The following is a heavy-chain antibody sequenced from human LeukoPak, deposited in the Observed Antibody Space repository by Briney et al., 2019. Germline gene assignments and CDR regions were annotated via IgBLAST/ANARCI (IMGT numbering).Heavy chain of an antibody. V-gene: IGHV3-74*01. CDR1: GFTFSSYW. CDR2: INGAGSSI. D-gene: IGHD4-17*01. J-gene: IGHJ4*02. CDR3: ARGGDYKNDY. Sequence: GGSLRLSCAASGFTFSSYWMHWVRQTPGKGLVWVSRINGAGSSISYADSVKGRVTISRDNAKNTLYLQMNNLRAEDMAVYYCARGGDYKNDYWGQGTLVTVSS.